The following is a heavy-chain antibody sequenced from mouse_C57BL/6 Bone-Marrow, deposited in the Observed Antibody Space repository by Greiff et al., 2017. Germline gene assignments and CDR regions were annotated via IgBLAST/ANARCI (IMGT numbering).Heavy chain of an antibody. CDR2: IWRGGST. CDR1: GFSLTSYG. V-gene: IGHV2-2*01. CDR3: ARRPSPFAY. Sequence: VQRVESGPGLVQPSQSLSITCTVSGFSLTSYGVHWVRQSPGKGLEWLGVIWRGGSTDYIAAFISRLSISKDNSKSQVFFKRNSRQADDTAIYYCARRPSPFAYWGQGTLVTVSA. J-gene: IGHJ3*01.